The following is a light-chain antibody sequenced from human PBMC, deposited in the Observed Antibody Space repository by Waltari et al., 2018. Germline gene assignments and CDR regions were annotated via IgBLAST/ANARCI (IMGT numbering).Light chain of an antibody. CDR3: QLYGSSPRYT. CDR2: GAS. V-gene: IGKV3-20*01. J-gene: IGKJ2*01. CDR1: ERVSRSY. Sequence: EIVLTQSPDTLSFSPGETATLSCRASERVSRSYIAWYQQKRGQAPRPLIYGASSRATGIQDRFSGSGSGTDFTLTINRLEPEDFAVYYCQLYGSSPRYTFGQGTKLEIK.